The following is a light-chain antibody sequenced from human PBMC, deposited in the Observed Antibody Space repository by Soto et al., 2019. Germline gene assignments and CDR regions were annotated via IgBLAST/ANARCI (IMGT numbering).Light chain of an antibody. J-gene: IGKJ5*01. Sequence: EIVLTQSPATLSLSPGERATLSCRASQSVSSYLAWYQQKPGQAPRLLIYGASTRATGIPARFSGSGSGTEFTLTISSLQSEDFAVYYCQQYNNWPPITFGPGTRLEIK. V-gene: IGKV3-15*01. CDR3: QQYNNWPPIT. CDR1: QSVSSY. CDR2: GAS.